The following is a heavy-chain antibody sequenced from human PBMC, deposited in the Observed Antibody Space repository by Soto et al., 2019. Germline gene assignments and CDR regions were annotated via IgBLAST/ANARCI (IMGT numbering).Heavy chain of an antibody. V-gene: IGHV1-69*01. CDR1: GGSISVYA. CDR3: ASAKYYYGSGSYYWFDP. CDR2: IIPIFGTA. D-gene: IGHD3-10*01. J-gene: IGHJ5*02. Sequence: SVNVSWKASGGSISVYAISWGRQAPGQGLEWMGGIIPIFGTANYAQKFQGRVTITADESTSTAYMELSSLRSEDTAVYYCASAKYYYGSGSYYWFDPWGQGILVTVS.